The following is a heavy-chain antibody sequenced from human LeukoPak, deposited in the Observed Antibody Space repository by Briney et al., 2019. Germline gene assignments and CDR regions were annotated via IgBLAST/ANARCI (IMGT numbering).Heavy chain of an antibody. V-gene: IGHV4-34*01. J-gene: IGHJ4*02. CDR2: INHSGST. D-gene: IGHD4-23*01. CDR3: ARDDYGGNLPY. Sequence: SETLSLTCTVSGGSISGYYWSWIRQPPGKGLEWIGEINHSGSTNYNPSLKSRVTISVDTSKNQFSLKLSSVTAADTAVYYCARDDYGGNLPYWGQGTLVTVSS. CDR1: GGSISGYY.